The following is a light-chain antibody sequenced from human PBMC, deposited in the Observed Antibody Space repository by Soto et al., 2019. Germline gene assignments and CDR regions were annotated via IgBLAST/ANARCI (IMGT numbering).Light chain of an antibody. J-gene: IGKJ4*01. CDR3: QQGYSIHALT. CDR1: QSISSY. Sequence: DIQMTQSPSSLSASVGDRVTITCRASQSISSYLNWYQQKPGKAPKLLIYAASSLQSGVPSRFSGSGSETEFTLTITYLQPEDFATYYCQQGYSIHALTFGGGTKVDIK. V-gene: IGKV1-39*01. CDR2: AAS.